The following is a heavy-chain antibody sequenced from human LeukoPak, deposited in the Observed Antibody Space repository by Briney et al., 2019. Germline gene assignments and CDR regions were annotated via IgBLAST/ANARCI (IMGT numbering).Heavy chain of an antibody. CDR2: IFASGDA. Sequence: SETLSLTRTVSGGSISSGSYYWSWIRQPAGKGLEWIGRIFASGDANYNPSLKSRVTISMDTSKDQFSLKLTSVTAADTAVYYCARELDSGVIIISRYFDLWGRGTLVTVSS. V-gene: IGHV4-61*02. D-gene: IGHD3-3*01. J-gene: IGHJ2*01. CDR3: ARELDSGVIIISRYFDL. CDR1: GGSISSGSYY.